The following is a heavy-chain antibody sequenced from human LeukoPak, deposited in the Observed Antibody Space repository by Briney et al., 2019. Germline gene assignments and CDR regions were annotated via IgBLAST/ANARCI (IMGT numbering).Heavy chain of an antibody. V-gene: IGHV3-30*03. CDR1: GFTFSSYG. J-gene: IGHJ4*02. CDR2: ISYDGSNK. D-gene: IGHD1-1*01. Sequence: GRSLRLSCAASGFTFSSYGMHWVRQAPGKGLEWVAVISYDGSNKYYADSVKGRFTISRDNSKNTLYLQMNSLRAEDTAVYYCASLWDDGYWGQGTLVTVSS. CDR3: ASLWDDGY.